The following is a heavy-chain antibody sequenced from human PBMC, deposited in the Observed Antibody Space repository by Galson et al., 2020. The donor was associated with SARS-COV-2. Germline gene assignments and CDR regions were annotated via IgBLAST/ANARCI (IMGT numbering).Heavy chain of an antibody. D-gene: IGHD6-19*01. CDR2: VLNTGTT. V-gene: IGHV4-39*07. CDR1: GGSIRTSNYY. J-gene: IGHJ5*02. CDR3: ARDATSSGWYNWFDP. Sequence: SQTPSLTCTVSGGSIRTSNYYWGWICQPPGKGLEWIGSVLNTGTTHYSPSLQSRVTISVDTSKNQFSLNLNSVTAADTAMYYCARDATSSGWYNWFDPWGQGTLVTVSS.